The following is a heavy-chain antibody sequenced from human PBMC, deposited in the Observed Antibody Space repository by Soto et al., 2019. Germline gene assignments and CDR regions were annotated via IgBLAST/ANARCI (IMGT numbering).Heavy chain of an antibody. CDR2: ISNSAHSA. J-gene: IGHJ3*01. Sequence: GRSLRLSSEASGVTRSVYAMSWVRQVAGKGLEWISTISNSAHSAYYADSVKGRFTISRDNSKDTLYLHMSSLRAEDTAVYYCARPYGGKIGDALDLWGQGTEVTVPS. D-gene: IGHD2-15*01. CDR1: GVTRSVYA. V-gene: IGHV3-23*01. CDR3: ARPYGGKIGDALDL.